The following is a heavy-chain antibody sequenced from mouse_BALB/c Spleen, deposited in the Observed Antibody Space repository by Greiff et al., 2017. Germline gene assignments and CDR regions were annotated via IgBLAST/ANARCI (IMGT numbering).Heavy chain of an antibody. CDR1: GFTFSSYA. D-gene: IGHD1-1*01. V-gene: IGHV5-9-4*01. J-gene: IGHJ3*01. CDR2: ISSGGSYT. CDR3: ARDGYYGVGFAY. Sequence: EVHLVESGGGLVKPGGSLKLSCAASGFTFSSYAMSWVRQSPEKRLEWVAEISSGGSYTYYPDTVTGRFTISRDNAKNTLYLEMSSLRSEDTAMYYCARDGYYGVGFAYWGQGTLVTVSA.